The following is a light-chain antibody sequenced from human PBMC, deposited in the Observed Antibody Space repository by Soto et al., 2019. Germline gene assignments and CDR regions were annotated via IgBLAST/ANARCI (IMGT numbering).Light chain of an antibody. CDR2: PAS. Sequence: DIQLTQSPSFLSASVGDRVTVSCRASQDISTSLAWFQQKAGKVPQLLVYPASTLQDGVPSRFSGSGSWTYFSLTINNLPAEDFATYYWQHLRTYPFNFGPGAKLDIK. V-gene: IGKV1-9*01. J-gene: IGKJ2*01. CDR1: QDISTS. CDR3: QHLRTYPFN.